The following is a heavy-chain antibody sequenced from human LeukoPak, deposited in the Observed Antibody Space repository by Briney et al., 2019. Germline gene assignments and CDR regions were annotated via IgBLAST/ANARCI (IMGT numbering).Heavy chain of an antibody. CDR2: IYYSRST. CDR1: GGSISSYY. Sequence: SETHSLTCTVSGGSISSYYWSWIRQPPGKGLEWIGYIYYSRSTNYNPSLKSRVTISVDTSKNQFSLKLSSVTAADTAVYHCARGRLVSWSGGARFEYWGQGALVTGSS. V-gene: IGHV4-59*01. CDR3: ARGRLVSWSGGARFEY. D-gene: IGHD3-3*01. J-gene: IGHJ4*02.